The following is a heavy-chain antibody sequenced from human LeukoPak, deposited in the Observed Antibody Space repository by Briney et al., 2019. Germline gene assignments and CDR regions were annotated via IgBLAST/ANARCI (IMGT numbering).Heavy chain of an antibody. CDR2: IYSGGST. D-gene: IGHD1-26*01. V-gene: IGHV3-53*01. Sequence: GGSLRLSCAASGFTFSSYAMSWVRQAPGKGLEWVSVIYSGGSTYYADSVKGRFTISRDNSKDTLYLQMNSLRAEDTAVYYCARELGSGSYIDYWGQGTLVTVSS. J-gene: IGHJ4*02. CDR1: GFTFSSYA. CDR3: ARELGSGSYIDY.